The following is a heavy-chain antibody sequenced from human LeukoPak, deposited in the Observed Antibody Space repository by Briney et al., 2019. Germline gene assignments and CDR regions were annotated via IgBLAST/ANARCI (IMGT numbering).Heavy chain of an antibody. Sequence: ASVKVSCKASGGTFTSNFMHWVRQAPGQGLEWMAVLNPSDGDTTYAQKFQGRITMTRDTSTGTVYMELNSLTSEDTAVYYCAGETNAFDYWGQGTLVTVSS. CDR1: GGTFTSNF. J-gene: IGHJ4*02. CDR2: LNPSDGDT. CDR3: AGETNAFDY. V-gene: IGHV1-46*03.